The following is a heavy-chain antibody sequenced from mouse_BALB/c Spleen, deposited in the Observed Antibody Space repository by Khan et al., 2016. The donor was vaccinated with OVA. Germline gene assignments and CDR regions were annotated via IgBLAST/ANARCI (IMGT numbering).Heavy chain of an antibody. CDR2: IWGDGST. CDR3: ARAYYGNYREAMDY. V-gene: IGHV2-6-7*01. D-gene: IGHD2-10*01. Sequence: QVQLKESGPGLVAPSQCLSITCTVSGFSLTGYGVNWVRQPPGKGLEWLGMIWGDGSTDYNSALKSRLSISKDNSKSQVFLKMNSLQTDDTARYYCARAYYGNYREAMDYWGQGTSVTVSS. CDR1: GFSLTGYG. J-gene: IGHJ4*01.